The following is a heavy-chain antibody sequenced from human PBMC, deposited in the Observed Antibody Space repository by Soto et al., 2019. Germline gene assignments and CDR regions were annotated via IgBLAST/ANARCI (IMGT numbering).Heavy chain of an antibody. CDR2: MYYTGTT. D-gene: IGHD1-26*01. CDR3: ARLRDFLQTSANYDDAFDI. CDR1: GDSISSDY. V-gene: IGHV4-59*12. J-gene: IGHJ3*02. Sequence: PSETLSLTCSVSGDSISSDYWSWIRQPPGKGLEWIGYMYYTGTTNYNPSLRSRVTISLDTSKNSVVLQMNSLRAEDTAVYYCARLRDFLQTSANYDDAFDIWGQGTLVTVSS.